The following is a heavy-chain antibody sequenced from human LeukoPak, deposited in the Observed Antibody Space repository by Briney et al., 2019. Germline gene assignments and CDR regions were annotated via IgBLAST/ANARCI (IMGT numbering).Heavy chain of an antibody. CDR2: ISYDGSNK. J-gene: IGHJ6*02. Sequence: GGSLRLSCAASGFTFSSYAMHWVRQAPGKGLEWVAVISYDGSNKYYADSVKGRFTISRDNTKNTLYLQMNSLRAEDTAVYYCARDTDYYYGMDVWGQGTTVTVSS. D-gene: IGHD4-11*01. CDR3: ARDTDYYYGMDV. V-gene: IGHV3-30*04. CDR1: GFTFSSYA.